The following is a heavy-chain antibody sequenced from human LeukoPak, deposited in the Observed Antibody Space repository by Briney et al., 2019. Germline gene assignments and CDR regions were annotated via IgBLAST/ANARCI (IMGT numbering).Heavy chain of an antibody. CDR1: GGSISSDY. D-gene: IGHD3-3*01. Sequence: KASETLSLTCTVSGGSISSDYWSWIRQPAGKGLEWIGRIYTNESTNYNPSLKSRVTMSVDTSKNQLSLKMISVTDADTAVYYCARGVRRGITIFGVVGGWFDPWGQGTLVTVSS. V-gene: IGHV4-4*07. J-gene: IGHJ5*02. CDR3: ARGVRRGITIFGVVGGWFDP. CDR2: IYTNEST.